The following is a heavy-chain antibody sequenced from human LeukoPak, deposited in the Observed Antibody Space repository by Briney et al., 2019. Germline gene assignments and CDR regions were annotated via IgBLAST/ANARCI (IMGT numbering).Heavy chain of an antibody. CDR3: GRLFDS. CDR1: GGAIISDNFY. Sequence: PSETLSLTCTVSGGAIISDNFYWGWVRQPPGKGLEWVGSINYSGTTYYNPSLRSRVGISVDTSRTQFFLRLNSVTAADTAVYYCGRLFDSWGQGILVTVSS. V-gene: IGHV4-39*01. CDR2: INYSGTT. J-gene: IGHJ4*02.